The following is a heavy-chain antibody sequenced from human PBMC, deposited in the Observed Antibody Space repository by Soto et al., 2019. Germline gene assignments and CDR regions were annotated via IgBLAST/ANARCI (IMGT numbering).Heavy chain of an antibody. CDR2: ISGSGGST. D-gene: IGHD6-13*01. J-gene: IGHJ5*02. CDR3: AKGGTGFWRRPISVLAAPARFDP. Sequence: PGGSLRLSCAASGFTFSSYAMSWVRQAPGKGLEWVSAISGSGGSTYYADSVKGRFTISRDNSKNTLYLQMNSLRAEDTAVYYCAKGGTGFWRRPISVLAAPARFDPWGQGTLVTVSS. V-gene: IGHV3-23*01. CDR1: GFTFSSYA.